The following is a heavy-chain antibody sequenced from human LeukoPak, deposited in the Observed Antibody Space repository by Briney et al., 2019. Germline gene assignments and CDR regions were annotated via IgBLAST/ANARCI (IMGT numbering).Heavy chain of an antibody. Sequence: GGSLRLSCAASGFTFSSYAMHWVRQAPGKGLEWVAVISYDGSNKYYADSVKGRFTISRDSSKNTLYLQMNSLRAEDTAVYYCARAVVMLIDYWGQGTLVTVSS. J-gene: IGHJ4*02. D-gene: IGHD3-16*01. CDR1: GFTFSSYA. CDR2: ISYDGSNK. CDR3: ARAVVMLIDY. V-gene: IGHV3-30-3*01.